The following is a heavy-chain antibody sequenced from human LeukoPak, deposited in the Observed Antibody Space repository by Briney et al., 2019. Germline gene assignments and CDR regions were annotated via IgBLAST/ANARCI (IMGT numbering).Heavy chain of an antibody. V-gene: IGHV3-30*18. D-gene: IGHD6-13*01. J-gene: IGHJ6*02. CDR2: ISYDGSNK. Sequence: GGSLRLSCAASGFTFSSYGMLWVRQAPGKGLEWVAVISYDGSNKYYADSVKGRFTISRDNSKNTLYLQMNSLRAEDTAVYYCAKVGYSSSFYGMDVWGQGTTVTVSS. CDR1: GFTFSSYG. CDR3: AKVGYSSSFYGMDV.